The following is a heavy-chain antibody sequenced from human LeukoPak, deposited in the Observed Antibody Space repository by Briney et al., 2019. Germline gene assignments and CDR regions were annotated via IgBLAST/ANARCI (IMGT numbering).Heavy chain of an antibody. CDR3: TKTISGYCSRTSCLNWFDP. D-gene: IGHD2-2*03. V-gene: IGHV3-21*04. Sequence: PGGSLRLSCAASGFTFSSYSMNWVRQAPGKGLEWVSSISSSSSYIYYADSVKGRFTISRDNAKNSLYLQMNSLRVEDTDVYYCTKTISGYCSRTSCLNWFDPWGQGTLVTVSS. J-gene: IGHJ5*02. CDR1: GFTFSSYS. CDR2: ISSSSSYI.